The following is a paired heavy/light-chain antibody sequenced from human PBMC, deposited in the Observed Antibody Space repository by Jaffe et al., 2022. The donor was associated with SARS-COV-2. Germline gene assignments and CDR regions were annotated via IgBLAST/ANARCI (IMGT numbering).Heavy chain of an antibody. CDR2: ISSSSSYI. CDR3: ARDLGTPQPPFYYYYYYGMDV. V-gene: IGHV3-21*01. J-gene: IGHJ6*02. Sequence: EVQLVESGGGLVKPGGSLRLSCAASGFTFSSYSMNWVRQAPGKGLEWVSSISSSSSYIYYADSVKGRFTISRDNAKNSLYLQMNSLRAEDTAVYYCARDLGTPQPPFYYYYYYGMDVWGQGTTVTVSS. CDR1: GFTFSSYS. D-gene: IGHD3-16*01.
Light chain of an antibody. Sequence: DIQMTQSPSSLSASVGDRVTITCRASQSISSYLNWYQQKPGKAPKLLIYAASSLQSGVPSRFSGSGSGTDFTLTISSLQPEDFATYYCQQSYSTGWTFGQGTKVEIK. CDR2: AAS. J-gene: IGKJ1*01. CDR3: QQSYSTGWT. V-gene: IGKV1-39*01. CDR1: QSISSY.